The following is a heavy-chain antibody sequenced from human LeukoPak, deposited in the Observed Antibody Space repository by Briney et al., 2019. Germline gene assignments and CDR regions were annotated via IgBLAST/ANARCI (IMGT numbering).Heavy chain of an antibody. D-gene: IGHD3-22*01. J-gene: IGHJ2*01. CDR3: ARDTYDSSEGAYNWYFDL. Sequence: PSETLSLTCAVSGGSISSGGYSWSWIRQPPGKGLEWIGYIYYSGSTYYNPSLKSRVTISVDTSKNQFSLKLSSVTAADTAVYYCARDTYDSSEGAYNWYFDLWGRGTLVTVSS. V-gene: IGHV4-30-2*05. CDR2: IYYSGST. CDR1: GGSISSGGYS.